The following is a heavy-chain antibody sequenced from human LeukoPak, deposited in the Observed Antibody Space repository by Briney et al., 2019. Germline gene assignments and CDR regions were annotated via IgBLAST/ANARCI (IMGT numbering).Heavy chain of an antibody. J-gene: IGHJ3*02. CDR2: IYTSGST. CDR1: GGSISSYY. Sequence: SETLSLTCTVSGGSISSYYWSWIRQPAGKGLEWIGRIYTSGSTNYNPSLKSRVTISVDRSKNQFSLKLSSVTAADTAVYYCAGGAYSGYDLHAFDIWGQGTMVTVSS. D-gene: IGHD5-12*01. V-gene: IGHV4-4*07. CDR3: AGGAYSGYDLHAFDI.